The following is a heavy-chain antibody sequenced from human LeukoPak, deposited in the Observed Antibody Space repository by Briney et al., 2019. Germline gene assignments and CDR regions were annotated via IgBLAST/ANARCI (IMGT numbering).Heavy chain of an antibody. CDR2: MNPNSGNT. Sequence: ASVKVSCKASGYTFTSYDINWVRQATGQGLEWMGWMNPNSGNTGYAQKFQGRVTMTRNTSISTAYMELSSLRPEDTAVYYCARDKLPAPWDGMDVWGQGTTVTVSS. J-gene: IGHJ6*02. V-gene: IGHV1-8*01. D-gene: IGHD2-2*01. CDR3: ARDKLPAPWDGMDV. CDR1: GYTFTSYD.